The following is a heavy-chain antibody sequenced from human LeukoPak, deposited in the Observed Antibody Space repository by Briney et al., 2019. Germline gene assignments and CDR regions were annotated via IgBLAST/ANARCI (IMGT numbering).Heavy chain of an antibody. CDR2: INPSGGST. Sequence: ASVKVSCKASGYTFTSYYMHWVRQAPGQGLESMGIINPSGGSTSYAQKFQGRVTMTRDTSTSTVYMELSSLRSEDTAVYYCARDEIYCSGGSCYSFDYWGQGTLVTVSS. D-gene: IGHD2-15*01. CDR1: GYTFTSYY. J-gene: IGHJ4*02. V-gene: IGHV1-46*01. CDR3: ARDEIYCSGGSCYSFDY.